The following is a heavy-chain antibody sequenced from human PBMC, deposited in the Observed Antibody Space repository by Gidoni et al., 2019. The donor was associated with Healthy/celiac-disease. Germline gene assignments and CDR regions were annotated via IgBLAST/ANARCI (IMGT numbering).Heavy chain of an antibody. D-gene: IGHD1-26*01. CDR3: ARANSGSYYVSHFDY. J-gene: IGHJ4*02. Sequence: QVQLVESGGGVVHPGRSLRLSCAASGFTFSRYAMHWVRQAPGKGLEWVAVISYDGSDKYYADSVKGRFTISRDNSKNTLYLQMNSLRAEDTAVYYCARANSGSYYVSHFDYWGQGTLVTVSS. CDR1: GFTFSRYA. CDR2: ISYDGSDK. V-gene: IGHV3-30-3*01.